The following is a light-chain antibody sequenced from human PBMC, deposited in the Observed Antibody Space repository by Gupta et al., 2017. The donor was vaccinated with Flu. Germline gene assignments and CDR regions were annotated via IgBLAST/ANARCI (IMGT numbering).Light chain of an antibody. Sequence: QSALTQPASVSGSPGQAITISCTGPTSDVGGYNSVSWYQQRPATAPKLMLYSVNSRPSGVSTRCSCSKSGATAALTISRLPAEDEADYYYSAYQSGSTLTVVFGGGTKLTVL. J-gene: IGLJ2*01. CDR1: TSDVGGYNS. CDR2: SVN. V-gene: IGLV2-14*03. CDR3: SAYQSGSTLTVV.